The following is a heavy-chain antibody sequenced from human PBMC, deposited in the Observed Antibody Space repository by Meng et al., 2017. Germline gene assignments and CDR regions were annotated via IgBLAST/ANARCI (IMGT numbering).Heavy chain of an antibody. CDR1: GYTFTSYD. CDR3: ARGPNRWTGFDY. Sequence: VHVVQSGAGVKKPGASVKVSCKASGYTFTSYDINWVRQATGQGLEWMGWMNPNSGNTGYAQKFQGRVTMTRNTSISTAYMELSSLRSEDTAVYYCARGPNRWTGFDYWGQGTLVTVSS. CDR2: MNPNSGNT. V-gene: IGHV1-8*01. D-gene: IGHD3/OR15-3a*01. J-gene: IGHJ4*02.